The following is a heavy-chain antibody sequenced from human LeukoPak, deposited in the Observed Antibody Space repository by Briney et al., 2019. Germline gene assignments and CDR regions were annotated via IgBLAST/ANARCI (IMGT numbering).Heavy chain of an antibody. CDR1: GYTFTSYG. Sequence: GASVKVSCKASGYTFTSYGISWVRQAPGQGLEWMGWISAYNGNTNYAQKLQGRVTMTTDTSTSTAYMELRSLRSEDTAVYYCARRKYYYGSGSYCFDYWGQGTLVTVSS. CDR2: ISAYNGNT. J-gene: IGHJ4*02. V-gene: IGHV1-18*01. D-gene: IGHD3-10*01. CDR3: ARRKYYYGSGSYCFDY.